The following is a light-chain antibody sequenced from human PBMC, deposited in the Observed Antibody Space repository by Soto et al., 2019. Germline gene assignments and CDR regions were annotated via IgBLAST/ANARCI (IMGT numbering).Light chain of an antibody. CDR2: EVS. Sequence: QSALTQPASVSGSPGQSITISCTGTSSDVGSYNLVSWYQQHPGKAPKPMIYEVSKRPSGVSNRFSGSKSGNTASLTISGLQAEDEADYYCCSYAGSSTFGSVFGTGTKVTVL. J-gene: IGLJ1*01. CDR3: CSYAGSSTFGSV. CDR1: SSDVGSYNL. V-gene: IGLV2-23*02.